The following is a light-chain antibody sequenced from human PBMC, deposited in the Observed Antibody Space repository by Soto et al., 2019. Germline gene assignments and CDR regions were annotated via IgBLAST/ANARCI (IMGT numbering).Light chain of an antibody. J-gene: IGLJ3*02. CDR2: EVT. Sequence: QSVLTQPPSPSGSPGQAVTISCTGTSGDGGGYNYVSWYQQYPGRAPKLMIYEVTKRPSGVPDRFSGSKSGNTASLTVSGLQAEDEADYYCSSYAASNNFYFVFGGGTKVTVL. CDR1: SGDGGGYNY. CDR3: SSYAASNNFYFV. V-gene: IGLV2-8*01.